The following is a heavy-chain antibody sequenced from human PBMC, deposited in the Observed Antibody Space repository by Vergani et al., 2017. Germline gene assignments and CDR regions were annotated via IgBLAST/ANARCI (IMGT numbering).Heavy chain of an antibody. CDR3: ARDGGRVAADAFDI. V-gene: IGHV1-2*02. CDR2: INPNSGGT. Sequence: QVQLVQSGAEVKKPGASVKVSCKASGYTFTGYYMHWVRQAPGQGLEWMGWINPNSGGTIYAQKFQGRVTMTRDTSISTAYMELSRRRSYATAVYYCARDGGRVAADAFDIWGQGTMVTVSS. J-gene: IGHJ3*02. CDR1: GYTFTGYY. D-gene: IGHD2-21*01.